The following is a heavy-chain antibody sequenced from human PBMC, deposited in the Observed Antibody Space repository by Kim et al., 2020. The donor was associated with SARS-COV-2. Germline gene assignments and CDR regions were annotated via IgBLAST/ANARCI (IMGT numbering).Heavy chain of an antibody. D-gene: IGHD3-22*01. J-gene: IGHJ6*02. CDR3: ARGSYYDSSGSKPYGMDV. V-gene: IGHV1-69*02. Sequence: SVKVSCKASGGTFSSYTISWVRQAPGQGLEWMGRIIPILGIANYAQKFQGRVTITADKSTSTAYMELSSLRSEDTAVYYCARGSYYDSSGSKPYGMDVWGPGTTVTVSS. CDR2: IIPILGIA. CDR1: GGTFSSYT.